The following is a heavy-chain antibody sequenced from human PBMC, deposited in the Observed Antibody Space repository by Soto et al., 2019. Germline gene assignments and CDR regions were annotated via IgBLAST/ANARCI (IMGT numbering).Heavy chain of an antibody. V-gene: IGHV3-23*01. J-gene: IGHJ4*02. D-gene: IGHD3-3*01. Sequence: PGGSLRLSCAASGFIFSTYAMSWVRQAPGKGLEWVSGISVSGANKYCADAVKGRFAISRDNSKNTVYLQMNNLRAEDTAVYYCADGGEWSFNFVYWGQGTQVTVSS. CDR1: GFIFSTYA. CDR2: ISVSGANK. CDR3: ADGGEWSFNFVY.